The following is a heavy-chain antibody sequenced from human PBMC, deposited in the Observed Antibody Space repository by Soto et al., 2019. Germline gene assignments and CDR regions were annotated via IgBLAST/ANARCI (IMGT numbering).Heavy chain of an antibody. Sequence: GESLKISCKGSGYSFTSYWIGWVRQMPGKGLEWMGIIYPGDSDTRYSPSFQGQVTISADKPISTAYLQWSSLKASDTAMYYCASAGQMGSSWYSGNFQHWGQGTLVTVSS. D-gene: IGHD6-13*01. J-gene: IGHJ1*01. CDR2: IYPGDSDT. CDR3: ASAGQMGSSWYSGNFQH. V-gene: IGHV5-51*01. CDR1: GYSFTSYW.